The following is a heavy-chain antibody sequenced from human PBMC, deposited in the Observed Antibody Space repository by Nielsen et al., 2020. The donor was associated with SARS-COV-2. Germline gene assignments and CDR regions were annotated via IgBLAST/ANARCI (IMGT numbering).Heavy chain of an antibody. V-gene: IGHV4-39*01. Sequence: SETLSLTCTVSGGSISSSSYYWGWIRQPPGKGLEWIGSIYYSGSTYYNPSLKSRVTISVDTSKNQFSLKLSSVTAADTAVYYCATVLLYTHDIDYWGQGTLVTVSS. CDR3: ATVLLYTHDIDY. CDR2: IYYSGST. J-gene: IGHJ4*02. CDR1: GGSISSSSYY. D-gene: IGHD2-2*02.